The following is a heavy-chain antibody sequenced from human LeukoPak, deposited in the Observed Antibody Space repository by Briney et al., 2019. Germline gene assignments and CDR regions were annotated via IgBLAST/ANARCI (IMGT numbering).Heavy chain of an antibody. Sequence: ASVKVSCKSSGYTFTGYYIHWVRQAPGQGLEWMGWISAYNGNTNYAQKLQGRVTMTTDTSTSTAYMELRSLRSDDTAVYYCAREGLFAHWFDPWGQGTLVTVSS. D-gene: IGHD3-22*01. CDR2: ISAYNGNT. V-gene: IGHV1-18*04. J-gene: IGHJ5*02. CDR1: GYTFTGYY. CDR3: AREGLFAHWFDP.